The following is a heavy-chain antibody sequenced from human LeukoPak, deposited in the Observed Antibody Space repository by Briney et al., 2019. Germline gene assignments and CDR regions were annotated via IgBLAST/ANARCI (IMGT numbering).Heavy chain of an antibody. D-gene: IGHD5-18*01. CDR1: GFTFSDYG. CDR2: ISYDGSNK. CDR3: AKERRGYSYGFDY. V-gene: IGHV3-30*18. J-gene: IGHJ4*02. Sequence: GGSLRLSCAASGFTFSDYGMHWVRQAPGKGLEWVAVISYDGSNKYYADSVKGRFTISRDNSKNTLYLEMNSLRTEDTAVYYCAKERRGYSYGFDYWGRGTLVTVSS.